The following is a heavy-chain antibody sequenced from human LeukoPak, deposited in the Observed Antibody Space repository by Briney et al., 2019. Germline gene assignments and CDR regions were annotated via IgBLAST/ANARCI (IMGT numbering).Heavy chain of an antibody. V-gene: IGHV1-8*01. Sequence: ASVKVSCKASGYTFTSYDINWVRQATGQGLEWMGWMNPNSGSTGYAQKFQGRVTMTRNTSISTAYMELSSLRSEDTAVYYCARDGDYDFWSGYYKDGYYFDYWGQGTLVTVSS. CDR2: MNPNSGST. D-gene: IGHD3-3*01. CDR3: ARDGDYDFWSGYYKDGYYFDY. CDR1: GYTFTSYD. J-gene: IGHJ4*02.